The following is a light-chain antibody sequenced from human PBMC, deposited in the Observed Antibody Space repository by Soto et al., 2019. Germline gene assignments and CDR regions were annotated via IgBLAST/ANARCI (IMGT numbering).Light chain of an antibody. J-gene: IGKJ1*01. CDR1: QSVGSS. V-gene: IGKV3-15*01. Sequence: EIVFTQSPGTLSLSPGERATLSCRASQSVGSSLSWYQQKPGQAPRLLISDASTRATGIPARFSGSGSGTEFTLTISSLQSEDFAVYYCQQYNNWWTFGQGTKVDIK. CDR2: DAS. CDR3: QQYNNWWT.